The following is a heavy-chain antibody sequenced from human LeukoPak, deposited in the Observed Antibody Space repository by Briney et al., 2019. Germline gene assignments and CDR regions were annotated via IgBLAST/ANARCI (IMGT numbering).Heavy chain of an antibody. CDR2: INPSGGST. J-gene: IGHJ4*02. CDR3: AREYRVSWIKGKYYFDY. D-gene: IGHD5/OR15-5a*01. Sequence: GASVKVSCKASGYTFTSYYMHWVRQAPGQGLEWMGIINPSGGSTSYAQKFQGRVTMTRDMSTSTVYMELSSLRSEDTAVYYCAREYRVSWIKGKYYFDYWGQGTLVTVSS. CDR1: GYTFTSYY. V-gene: IGHV1-46*01.